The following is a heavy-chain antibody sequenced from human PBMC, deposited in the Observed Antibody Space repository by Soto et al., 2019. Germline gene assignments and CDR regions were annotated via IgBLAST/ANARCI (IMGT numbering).Heavy chain of an antibody. J-gene: IGHJ4*02. CDR2: ISAYNGNT. V-gene: IGHV1-18*01. D-gene: IGHD1-1*01. CDR3: ARAFQTGTAGRTYYFDY. Sequence: QVPLVQSGAEVKKPGASVKVSCKASGYTFTSYGISWVRQAPGQGLEWKGWISAYNGNTNYAQKLQGRVTMTTDTSTSTAYMELRSLRSDDTAVYYCARAFQTGTAGRTYYFDYWGQGTLVTVSS. CDR1: GYTFTSYG.